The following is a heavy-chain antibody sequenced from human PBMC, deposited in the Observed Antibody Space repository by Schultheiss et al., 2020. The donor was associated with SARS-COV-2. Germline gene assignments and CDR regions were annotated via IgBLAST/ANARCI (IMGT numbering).Heavy chain of an antibody. CDR2: IYYSGST. V-gene: IGHV4-31*03. Sequence: SQTLSLTCTVSGGSISSGGYYWSWIRQHPGKGLEWIGYIYYSGSTYYNPSLKSRVTISLDTSKNQVSLKLSSVTAADTAVYYCARDRDYLDAFDIWGQGTMVTVSS. CDR1: GGSISSGGYY. J-gene: IGHJ3*02. CDR3: ARDRDYLDAFDI. D-gene: IGHD2/OR15-2a*01.